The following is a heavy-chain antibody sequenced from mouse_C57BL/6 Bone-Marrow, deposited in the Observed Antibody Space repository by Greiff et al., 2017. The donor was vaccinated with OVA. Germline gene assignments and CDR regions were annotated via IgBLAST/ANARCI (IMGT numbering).Heavy chain of an antibody. CDR2: ISHLAYSI. D-gene: IGHD2-4*01. Sequence: DVQLVESGGGLVQPGGSLKLSCAASGFTFSDYGMAWVRQAPRKGLEWVAFISHLAYSIYYADTVTGRCTISRENAKNTLYLEMSSLRSEDTAMSFCARSRHWLIDYWGQGTSVTVSS. CDR1: GFTFSDYG. CDR3: ARSRHWLIDY. J-gene: IGHJ4*01. V-gene: IGHV5-15*01.